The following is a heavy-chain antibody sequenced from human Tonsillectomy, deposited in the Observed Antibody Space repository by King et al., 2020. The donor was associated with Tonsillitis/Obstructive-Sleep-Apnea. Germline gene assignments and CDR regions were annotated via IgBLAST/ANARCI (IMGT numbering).Heavy chain of an antibody. CDR3: EKDLVKWEYIFGMDV. D-gene: IGHD1-26*01. V-gene: IGHV3-30*18. CDR2: ISYDGNTK. J-gene: IGHJ6*02. Sequence: RQDPGKGLEGVALISYDGNTKNYADSVKGRFTISRDNSKNTLSLQMNSLRTEDPAVYYCEKDLVKWEYIFGMDVWGLGATVTVSS.